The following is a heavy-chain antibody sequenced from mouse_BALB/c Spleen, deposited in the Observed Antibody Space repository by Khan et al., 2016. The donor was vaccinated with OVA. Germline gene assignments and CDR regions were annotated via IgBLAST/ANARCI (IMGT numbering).Heavy chain of an antibody. CDR3: VRSWDSYYFDY. J-gene: IGHJ2*01. D-gene: IGHD4-1*01. CDR2: IYPGNGDT. V-gene: IGHV1-87*01. Sequence: QVQLQQSGAELARPGASVKLSCKASGYTFTSYWMQWVKQRPGQGLEWIGAIYPGNGDTRYTQKFKGKATLTADESSSTAYMQLSSWASEDSAVYYCVRSWDSYYFDYWGQGTTLTVSS. CDR1: GYTFTSYW.